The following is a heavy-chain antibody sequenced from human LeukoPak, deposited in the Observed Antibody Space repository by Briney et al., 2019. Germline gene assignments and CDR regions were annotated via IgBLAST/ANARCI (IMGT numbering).Heavy chain of an antibody. J-gene: IGHJ6*03. CDR1: GFTFDDYG. CDR2: IRYDGSNK. V-gene: IGHV3-30*02. Sequence: GGSLRLSCAASGFTFDDYGMSWVRQAPGKGLEWVAFIRYDGSNKYYADSVKGRFTISRDNSKNTLYLQMNSLRAEDTAVYYCAKDKAGRNYYYYYMDVWGKGTTVTISS. CDR3: AKDKAGRNYYYYYMDV.